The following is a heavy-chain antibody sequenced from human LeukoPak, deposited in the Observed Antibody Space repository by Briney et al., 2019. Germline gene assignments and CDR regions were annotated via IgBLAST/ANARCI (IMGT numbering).Heavy chain of an antibody. J-gene: IGHJ4*02. CDR3: ARAREGMTTIDY. D-gene: IGHD4-17*01. CDR2: IIPIFGTA. V-gene: IGHV1-69*13. Sequence: SVKVSCKASGGTFSSYAINWVRQAPGQGLEWMGGIIPIFGTANYAQKFQGRVTITADESTSTAYMELSSLRSEDTAVYYCARAREGMTTIDYWGQGTLVTVSS. CDR1: GGTFSSYA.